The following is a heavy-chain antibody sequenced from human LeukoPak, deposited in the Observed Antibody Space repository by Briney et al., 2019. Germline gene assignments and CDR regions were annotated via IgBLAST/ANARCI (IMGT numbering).Heavy chain of an antibody. CDR1: GFTFSNAW. D-gene: IGHD3-10*01. CDR3: ARGSITMVRGAPAYYFDY. J-gene: IGHJ4*02. CDR2: IYYSGST. V-gene: IGHV4-59*12. Sequence: GSLRLSCAASGFTFSNAWMSWVRQAPGKGLEWIGYIYYSGSTNYNPSLKSRVTISVDTSKNQFSPKLSSVTAADTAVYYCARGSITMVRGAPAYYFDYWGQGTLVTVSS.